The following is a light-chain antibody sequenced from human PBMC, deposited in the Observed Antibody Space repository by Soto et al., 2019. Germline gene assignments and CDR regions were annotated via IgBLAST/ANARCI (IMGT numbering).Light chain of an antibody. J-gene: IGLJ3*02. CDR3: CSYAGSYTWV. V-gene: IGLV2-11*01. CDR1: SSDVGGYNY. Sequence: QSALTQPRSVSVSPGQSVTISCTGTSSDVGGYNYVSWYQQHPGKAPKLMIYDVSKRPSGVPDRFSGSKSGNTASLPISGLQAEDEADYYCCSYAGSYTWVFGGGTKLTVL. CDR2: DVS.